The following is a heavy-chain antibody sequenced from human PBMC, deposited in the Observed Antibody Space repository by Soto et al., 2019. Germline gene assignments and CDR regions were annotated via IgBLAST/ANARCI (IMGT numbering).Heavy chain of an antibody. CDR1: GFTFSSYS. J-gene: IGHJ4*02. CDR2: ISSSSSYI. Sequence: GGSLRLSCAASGFTFSSYSMNWVRQAPGKGLEWVSSISSSSSYIYYADSVKGRFTISRDNAKNSLYLQMNSLRAEDTAVYYCARDHVLRYFDWLQPNPRNFDYWGQGTLVTVSS. CDR3: ARDHVLRYFDWLQPNPRNFDY. V-gene: IGHV3-21*01. D-gene: IGHD3-9*01.